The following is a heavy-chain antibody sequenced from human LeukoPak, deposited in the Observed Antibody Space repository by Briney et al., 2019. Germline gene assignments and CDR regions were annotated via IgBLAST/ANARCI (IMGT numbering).Heavy chain of an antibody. CDR3: ARRLRLIDNWFDP. D-gene: IGHD5-12*01. CDR1: GGTFSKYT. V-gene: IGHV1-69*01. CDR2: ITPLFGTA. J-gene: IGHJ5*02. Sequence: ASVKVSCKASGGTFSKYTISWVRQGPGQGLEWMGGITPLFGTANYAQKFQGRVTITADESTSTAYMELSSLRSEDTAVYYCARRLRLIDNWFDPWGQETLVTVSS.